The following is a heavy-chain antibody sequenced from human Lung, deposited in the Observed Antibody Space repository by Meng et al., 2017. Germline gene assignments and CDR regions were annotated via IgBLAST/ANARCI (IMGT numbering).Heavy chain of an antibody. CDR2: INRDGTKP. J-gene: IGHJ1*01. D-gene: IGHD1-1*01. CDR1: GFIFTDHW. V-gene: IGHV3-74*01. CDR3: TNDRLNH. Sequence: EVVFEESGGGLVPRVGPLRLSCAASGFIFTDHWMHWVRQGPGKGLVWVSRINRDGTKPTYADSVKGRFTISRDNAKNTLYLQMNNLRAEDTAFYYCTNDRLNHWGQGALVTVSS.